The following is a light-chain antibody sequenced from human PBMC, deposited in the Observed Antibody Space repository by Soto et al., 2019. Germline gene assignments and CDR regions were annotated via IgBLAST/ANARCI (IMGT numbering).Light chain of an antibody. CDR1: SSNIGGNT. V-gene: IGLV1-44*01. CDR2: TNN. J-gene: IGLJ1*01. CDR3: AAWDDSLNGHV. Sequence: QSVLTQPPSASGTPGQRVTISCSGSSSNIGGNTVSWYQQFPGTGPKLLIYTNNQRPSGVPDRFSGSKSDTSASLAISALQSEDEAHYYCAAWDDSLNGHVFGTGTKLTVL.